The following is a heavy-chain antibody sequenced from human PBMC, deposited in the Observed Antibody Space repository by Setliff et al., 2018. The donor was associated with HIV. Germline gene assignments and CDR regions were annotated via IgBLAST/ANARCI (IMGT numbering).Heavy chain of an antibody. Sequence: SETLSLTCTVSGGSISSYYWSWIRQPPGKGLEWIGYIYYSGSTNYNPSLKSRVTISVDTSKNQFSLKLSSVIAADTAVYYCARIYGDQGYYYGMDVWGQGTTVTVSS. CDR1: GGSISSYY. CDR3: ARIYGDQGYYYGMDV. V-gene: IGHV4-59*01. CDR2: IYYSGST. D-gene: IGHD7-27*01. J-gene: IGHJ6*02.